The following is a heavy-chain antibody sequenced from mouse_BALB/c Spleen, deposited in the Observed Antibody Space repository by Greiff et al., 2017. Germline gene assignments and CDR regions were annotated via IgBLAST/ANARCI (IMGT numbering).Heavy chain of an antibody. J-gene: IGHJ2*01. D-gene: IGHD3-1*01. CDR3: AREAGLYFDY. CDR2: ISDGGSYT. Sequence: EVKVVESGGGLVKPGGSLKLSCAASGFTFSDYYMYWVRQTPEKRLEWVATISDGGSYTYYPDSVKGRFTISRDNAKNNLYLQMSSLKSEDTAMYYCAREAGLYFDYWGRGTTLTVSS. V-gene: IGHV5-4*02. CDR1: GFTFSDYY.